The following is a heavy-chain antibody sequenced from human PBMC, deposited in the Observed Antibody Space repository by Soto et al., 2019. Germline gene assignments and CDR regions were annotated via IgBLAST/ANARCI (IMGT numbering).Heavy chain of an antibody. V-gene: IGHV1-8*01. J-gene: IGHJ5*02. CDR3: ARGRYGREQWLVRNNWFDP. Sequence: GASVKVSCKASGYTFTSYDINWVRQATGQGLEWMGWMNPNSGNTGYAQKFQGRVTMTRNTSISTAYMELSSLRSEDTAVYYCARGRYGREQWLVRNNWFDPWGQGTLVTVSS. CDR2: MNPNSGNT. CDR1: GYTFTSYD. D-gene: IGHD6-19*01.